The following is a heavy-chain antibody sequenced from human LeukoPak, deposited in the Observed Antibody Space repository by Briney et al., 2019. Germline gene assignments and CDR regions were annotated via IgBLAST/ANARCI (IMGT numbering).Heavy chain of an antibody. CDR2: INPSGGST. D-gene: IGHD3-10*01. Sequence: ASVKVSCKASGYTFTSYYMHWVRQAPGQGLEWMGIINPSGGSTSYAQKFQGRVTMTRDMSTSTDYMELSSLTSEDTAVYYCARDHELWSLDYWGQGTLVIVSS. J-gene: IGHJ4*02. CDR3: ARDHELWSLDY. CDR1: GYTFTSYY. V-gene: IGHV1-46*01.